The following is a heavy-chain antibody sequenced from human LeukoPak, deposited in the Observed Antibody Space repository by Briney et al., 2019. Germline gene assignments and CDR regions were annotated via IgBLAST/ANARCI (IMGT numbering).Heavy chain of an antibody. Sequence: GGSLRLSCAASGFTFISYWMHWVRQAPGKGLVWVSRFNSDGSSATYAASVTGRFTISRDNAKNTVYLQMNSLRAGDTAVYYCGRDHRGAIDYWGQGTLVTVSS. CDR1: GFTFISYW. CDR2: FNSDGSSA. CDR3: GRDHRGAIDY. V-gene: IGHV3-74*01. D-gene: IGHD3-16*01. J-gene: IGHJ4*02.